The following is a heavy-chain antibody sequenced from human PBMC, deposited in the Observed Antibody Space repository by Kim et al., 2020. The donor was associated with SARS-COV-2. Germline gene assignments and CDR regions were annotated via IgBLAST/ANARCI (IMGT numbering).Heavy chain of an antibody. CDR1: GGSISSYY. V-gene: IGHV4-59*01. Sequence: SETLSLTCTVSGGSISSYYWSWIRQPPGKGLEWIGYIYYSGSTNYNPSLKSRVTISVDTSKNQFSLKLSSVTAADTAVYYCARDLAYYYGSGSGRGGMDVWGQGTTVTVSS. CDR2: IYYSGST. CDR3: ARDLAYYYGSGSGRGGMDV. D-gene: IGHD3-10*01. J-gene: IGHJ6*02.